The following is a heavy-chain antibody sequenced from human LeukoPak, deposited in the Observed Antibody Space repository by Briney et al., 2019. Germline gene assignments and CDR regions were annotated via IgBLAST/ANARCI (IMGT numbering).Heavy chain of an antibody. CDR2: ISWNSGSI. V-gene: IGHV3-9*01. CDR1: GFTFDDYA. J-gene: IGHJ4*02. Sequence: GGSLRLSCAASGFTFDDYAMHWVRQAPGKGLEWVSGISWNSGSIAYADSVKGRLTISRDNAKNSLYLQMNSLRAEDTALYYCAKDLTGGYSYGRYFDYWGQGTLVTVSS. CDR3: AKDLTGGYSYGRYFDY. D-gene: IGHD5-18*01.